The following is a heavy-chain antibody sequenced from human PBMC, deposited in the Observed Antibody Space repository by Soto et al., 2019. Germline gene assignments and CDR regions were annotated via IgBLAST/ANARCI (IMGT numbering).Heavy chain of an antibody. J-gene: IGHJ6*02. CDR3: TKDDGYNDSTYYHYFGMDV. V-gene: IGHV3-30*18. CDR1: GFTFSGYY. Sequence: QAQLVESGGGVVQPGRSLRLSCAASGFTFSGYYMHWVRQAPGKGLEWVAVISYDGSTEYYADSVKGRFTIYRDNSANRLFLKMNSLRPEDTAVYYCTKDDGYNDSTYYHYFGMDVWGQGTTVTVSS. D-gene: IGHD5-12*01. CDR2: ISYDGSTE.